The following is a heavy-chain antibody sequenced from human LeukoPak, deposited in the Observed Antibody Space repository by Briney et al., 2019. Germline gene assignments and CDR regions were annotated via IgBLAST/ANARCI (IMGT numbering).Heavy chain of an antibody. Sequence: GTSLRLSCAASGLLPNAFAMHWVRQDPGKGLEWVAVISYDGSNKYYADSVKGRFTISRDNSKNTLYLQMNSLRAEDTAVYYCAKPRVVGITSPFDYWGQGTLVTVSS. D-gene: IGHD3-10*01. CDR3: AKPRVVGITSPFDY. CDR2: ISYDGSNK. CDR1: GLLPNAFA. J-gene: IGHJ4*02. V-gene: IGHV3-30*18.